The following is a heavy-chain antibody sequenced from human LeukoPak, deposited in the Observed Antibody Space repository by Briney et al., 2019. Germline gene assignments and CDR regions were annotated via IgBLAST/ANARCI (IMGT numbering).Heavy chain of an antibody. D-gene: IGHD1-26*01. CDR2: ITWNSGYI. CDR3: AKEERSYDINWFDP. J-gene: IGHJ5*02. V-gene: IGHV3-9*01. CDR1: GFTFDDYA. Sequence: SGGSLRLSCAASGFTFDDYAMHWVRQAPGKGLEWVSSITWNSGYIGYADSVKGRFTISRDNAKNSLYLQMNSLRAEDTALYYCAKEERSYDINWFDPWGQGTLVTVSS.